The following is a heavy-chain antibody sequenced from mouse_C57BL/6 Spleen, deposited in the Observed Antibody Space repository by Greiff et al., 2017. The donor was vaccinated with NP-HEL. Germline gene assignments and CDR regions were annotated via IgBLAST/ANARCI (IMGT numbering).Heavy chain of an antibody. D-gene: IGHD1-1*01. CDR1: GYSITSGYY. J-gene: IGHJ1*03. Sequence: EVQLQESGPGLVKPSQSLSLTCSVTGYSITSGYYWNWIRQIPGNKLEWMGYISYDGSNNYNPSLKNRISITRDTSKNQFFLKLNSVTTEDTATYYCARGAVVRYFDVWGTGTTVTVSS. CDR2: ISYDGSN. V-gene: IGHV3-6*01. CDR3: ARGAVVRYFDV.